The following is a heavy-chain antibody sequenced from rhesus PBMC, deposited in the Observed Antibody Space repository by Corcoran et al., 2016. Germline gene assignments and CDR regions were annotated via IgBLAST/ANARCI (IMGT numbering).Heavy chain of an antibody. CDR1: GFTFSDYY. J-gene: IGHJ4*01. V-gene: IGHV3-116*02. CDR3: GLAAAGTH. D-gene: IGHD6-25*01. CDR2: IRNKANGGTA. Sequence: EVRLVESGGGLVQPGGSLRLSCAASGFTFSDYYMSWVRQAPGKGREGVGFIRNKANGGTAKYAASVKGRFTISRDDSKSIASLQMNSLKTEDTSVYYCGLAAAGTHWGQGVLVTVSS.